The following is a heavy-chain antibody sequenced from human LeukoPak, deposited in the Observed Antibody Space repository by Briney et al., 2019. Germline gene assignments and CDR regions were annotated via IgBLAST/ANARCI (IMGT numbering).Heavy chain of an antibody. V-gene: IGHV4-59*11. Sequence: PSETLSLTCSVSGGSISSHYWSWIRQPPGKGLEWIGYIYYSGSTNYNPSLKSRVTISVDTSKNQFSLKLSSVTAADTAVYYCARVGGYCIAAAGTCADYWGQGTLVTVSS. CDR3: ARVGGYCIAAAGTCADY. CDR1: GGSISSHY. D-gene: IGHD6-13*01. CDR2: IYYSGST. J-gene: IGHJ4*02.